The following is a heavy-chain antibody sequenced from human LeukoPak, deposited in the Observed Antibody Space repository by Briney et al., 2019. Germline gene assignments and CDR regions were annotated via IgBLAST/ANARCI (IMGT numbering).Heavy chain of an antibody. D-gene: IGHD3-9*01. CDR3: ARGRGDFDWLSPFDY. V-gene: IGHV3-23*01. CDR1: GFTFSSYA. J-gene: IGHJ4*02. Sequence: GGSLRLSCAASGFTFSSYAMSWVRQAPGKGLEWVSAISGSGGSTYYADSVKGRFTISRDNSKNTLYLQMNSLRAEDTAVYYCARGRGDFDWLSPFDYWGQGTLVTVSS. CDR2: ISGSGGST.